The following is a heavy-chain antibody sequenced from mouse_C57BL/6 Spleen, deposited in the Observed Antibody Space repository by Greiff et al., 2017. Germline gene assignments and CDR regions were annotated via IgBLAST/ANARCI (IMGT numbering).Heavy chain of an antibody. CDR2: IHPSDSDT. CDR3: AKGTFAY. J-gene: IGHJ3*01. V-gene: IGHV1-74*01. Sequence: QVQLQQPGAELVKPGASVKVSCKASGYTFTSYWMHWVKQRPGQGLEWIGRIHPSDSDTNYNQKFKGKATLTVDKSSHTAYMQLSSLTSEDSSVYYCAKGTFAYWGQGTLVTVSA. CDR1: GYTFTSYW.